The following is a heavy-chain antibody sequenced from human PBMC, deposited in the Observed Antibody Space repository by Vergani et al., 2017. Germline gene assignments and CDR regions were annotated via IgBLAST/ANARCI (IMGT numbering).Heavy chain of an antibody. J-gene: IGHJ2*01. CDR3: ARGRGDNWYFDL. CDR1: GFTFTAHG. Sequence: VQLLESGGGSAQPGESLRLSCVASGFTFTAHGLNWVRQAPGKGLEWIGSINYVGRTYYIPSLQSRATVFVDTSKKQFSLNLTSVTAADTAVYYCARGRGDNWYFDLWGRGTLVTVSS. V-gene: IGHV4-59*04. CDR2: INYVGRT. D-gene: IGHD3-16*01.